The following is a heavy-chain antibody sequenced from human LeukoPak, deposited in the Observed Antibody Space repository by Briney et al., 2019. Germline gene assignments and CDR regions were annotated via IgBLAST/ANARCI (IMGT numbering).Heavy chain of an antibody. V-gene: IGHV4-34*01. Sequence: SETLSLTCAVYGGSFSGYYWSWVRQPPGKGLEWMGEINHSGSTNYNPSLRSRVTISVDTSKNQFSLKLSSVTAADTAVYYCARGALGGYCSSTSCPAFGYWGQGTLVTVSS. J-gene: IGHJ4*02. D-gene: IGHD2-2*01. CDR1: GGSFSGYY. CDR2: INHSGST. CDR3: ARGALGGYCSSTSCPAFGY.